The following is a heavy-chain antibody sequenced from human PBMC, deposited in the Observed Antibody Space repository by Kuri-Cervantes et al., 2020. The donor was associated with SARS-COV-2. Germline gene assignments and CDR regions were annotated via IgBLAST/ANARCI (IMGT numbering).Heavy chain of an antibody. CDR2: INAGNGNT. D-gene: IGHD5-12*01. Sequence: SVKVTFKPSVYSVTSYVMQLVCQAPGQRLEWVGWINAGNGNTKYSQKFQGRVTITRETSASTAYMELCSLRSQDTAVFYFARVSWGSGYSGYDWVDDFDIWGQGTMVTVSS. CDR3: ARVSWGSGYSGYDWVDDFDI. CDR1: VYSVTSYV. V-gene: IGHV1-3*01. J-gene: IGHJ3*02.